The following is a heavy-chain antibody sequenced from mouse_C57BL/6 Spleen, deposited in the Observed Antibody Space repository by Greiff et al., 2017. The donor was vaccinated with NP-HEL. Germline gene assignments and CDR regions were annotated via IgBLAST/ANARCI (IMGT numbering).Heavy chain of an antibody. V-gene: IGHV1-39*01. CDR2: INPNYGTT. J-gene: IGHJ4*01. CDR3: AREGYYYGSSYAMDY. Sequence: VHVKQSGPELVKPGASVKISCKASGYSFTDYNMNWVKQSNGKSLEWIGVINPNYGTTSYNQKFKGKATLTVDQSSSTAYMQLNSLTSEDSAVYYCAREGYYYGSSYAMDYWGQGTSVTVSS. D-gene: IGHD1-1*01. CDR1: GYSFTDYN.